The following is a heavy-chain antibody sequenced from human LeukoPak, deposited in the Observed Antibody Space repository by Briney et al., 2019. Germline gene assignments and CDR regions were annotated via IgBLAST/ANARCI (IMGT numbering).Heavy chain of an antibody. J-gene: IGHJ3*02. V-gene: IGHV1-2*02. D-gene: IGHD4-17*01. Sequence: ASVKVSCKASGYTFTGYYMHWVRQAPGQGLEWMGWINPNSGGTNYAQKFQGRVTMTRDTSISTAYMELSRLRSDDTAVYYCARVTTVTSHAFDIWGQGTMVTVSS. CDR1: GYTFTGYY. CDR2: INPNSGGT. CDR3: ARVTTVTSHAFDI.